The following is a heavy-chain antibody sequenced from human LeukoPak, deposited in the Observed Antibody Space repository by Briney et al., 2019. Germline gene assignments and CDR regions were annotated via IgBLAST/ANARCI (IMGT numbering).Heavy chain of an antibody. D-gene: IGHD6-19*01. V-gene: IGHV3-21*01. CDR3: ARQTLTGYSSGPLDY. CDR2: ISRSGSFI. J-gene: IGHJ4*02. Sequence: GGSLRLSCAASGFTFIKFSMSWVRQAPGKGLEWVSSISRSGSFIYYAESMEGRFTISRDNAKNSLYLQMNSLRAEDTAVYYCARQTLTGYSSGPLDYWGQGTVVTVSP. CDR1: GFTFIKFS.